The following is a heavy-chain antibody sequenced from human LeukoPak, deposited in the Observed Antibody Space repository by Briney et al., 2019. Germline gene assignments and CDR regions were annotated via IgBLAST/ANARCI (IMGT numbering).Heavy chain of an antibody. J-gene: IGHJ5*02. D-gene: IGHD3-9*01. Sequence: SVKVSCKASGYTFTSYDINWVRQATGQGLEWVGWVNPYSGNTGYAQKFQGRVTITRNTAISTAYMELSSLTSEDTAVYYCVRGDRNYDILTGYSKSWFDPWGQGTLVTVSS. V-gene: IGHV1-8*01. CDR1: GYTFTSYD. CDR2: VNPYSGNT. CDR3: VRGDRNYDILTGYSKSWFDP.